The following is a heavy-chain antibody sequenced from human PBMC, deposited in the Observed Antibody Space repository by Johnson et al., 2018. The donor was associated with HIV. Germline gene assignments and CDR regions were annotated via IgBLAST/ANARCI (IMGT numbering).Heavy chain of an antibody. Sequence: VQLVESGGDLVQPGGSLRLSCVGSGFTFSTNWMHWVRQAPGKGLVWVSRINSDGSSTSYADSVKGRFTISRDNAKNTLYLQMDSLGAEDTALYYCARDTYYYDTSGYLTRPSAFDIWGQGTMVTVSS. J-gene: IGHJ3*02. CDR3: ARDTYYYDTSGYLTRPSAFDI. V-gene: IGHV3-74*01. CDR2: INSDGSST. CDR1: GFTFSTNW. D-gene: IGHD3-22*01.